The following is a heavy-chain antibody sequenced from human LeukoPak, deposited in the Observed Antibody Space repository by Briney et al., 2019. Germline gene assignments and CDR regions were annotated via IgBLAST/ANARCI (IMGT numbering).Heavy chain of an antibody. D-gene: IGHD2-15*01. J-gene: IGHJ3*02. CDR3: ARDLRGYCSGGSWLPGAFDI. Sequence: GGSLRLSCAASGFTFSSYSMNWVRQAPGKGLEWVSSISSSSSYIYYADSVKGRFIISRDNAKNSLYLQMNSLRAEDTAVYYCARDLRGYCSGGSWLPGAFDIWGQGTMVTVSS. V-gene: IGHV3-21*01. CDR1: GFTFSSYS. CDR2: ISSSSSYI.